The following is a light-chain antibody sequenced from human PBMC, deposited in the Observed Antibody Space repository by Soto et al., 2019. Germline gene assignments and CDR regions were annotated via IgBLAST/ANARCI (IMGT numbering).Light chain of an antibody. CDR2: GAS. Sequence: EIVMTQSPATLFVSPGERAALSCKASQSVGSNLAWYQQKRGQAPRLLIYGASTRATDIPARFSGSGSGTEFTLTTSSRQSADYSVNYFQQDSDRPPWTFGQGTKVQLQ. J-gene: IGKJ1*01. CDR3: QQDSDRPPWT. CDR1: QSVGSN. V-gene: IGKV3-15*01.